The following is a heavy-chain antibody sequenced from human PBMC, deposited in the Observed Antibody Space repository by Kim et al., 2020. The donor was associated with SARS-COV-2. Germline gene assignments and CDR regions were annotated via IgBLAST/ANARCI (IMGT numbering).Heavy chain of an antibody. J-gene: IGHJ6*02. CDR2: IGGSGTTT. CDR3: AKGFYYYGSGRSYALDV. Sequence: GGSLRLSCAASGFTFSRHDMTWVRQAPGKGLEWVSVIGGSGTTTYYADSVKGRFTISRDNSKNTLSLQIDSLRAEDTAVYYFAKGFYYYGSGRSYALDVWGQGTTVTVSS. D-gene: IGHD3-10*01. CDR1: GFTFSRHD. V-gene: IGHV3-23*01.